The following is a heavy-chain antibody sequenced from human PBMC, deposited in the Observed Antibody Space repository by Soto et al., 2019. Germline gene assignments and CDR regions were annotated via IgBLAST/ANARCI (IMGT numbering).Heavy chain of an antibody. D-gene: IGHD1-7*01. Sequence: LRLSCAASGFTFSSYAMHWVRQAPGKGLEWVAVISYDGSNKYYADSVKGRFTISRDNSKNTLYLQMNSLRAEDTAVYYCARSQLELTYYYYGMDVWGQGTTVTVSS. J-gene: IGHJ6*02. CDR2: ISYDGSNK. V-gene: IGHV3-30-3*01. CDR1: GFTFSSYA. CDR3: ARSQLELTYYYYGMDV.